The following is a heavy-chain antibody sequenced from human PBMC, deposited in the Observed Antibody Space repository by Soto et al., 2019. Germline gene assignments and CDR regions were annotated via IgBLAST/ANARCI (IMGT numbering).Heavy chain of an antibody. V-gene: IGHV1-69*13. Sequence: GASVKVSCKASGYTFSSYAISWVRQAPGQGLEWMGGIIPIFGTANYAQKFQGRVTITADESTSTAYMELSSLRSEDTAVYYCARGWDSSSSVNWFDPWGQGTLVTVSS. CDR2: IIPIFGTA. CDR3: ARGWDSSSSVNWFDP. D-gene: IGHD6-6*01. J-gene: IGHJ5*02. CDR1: GYTFSSYA.